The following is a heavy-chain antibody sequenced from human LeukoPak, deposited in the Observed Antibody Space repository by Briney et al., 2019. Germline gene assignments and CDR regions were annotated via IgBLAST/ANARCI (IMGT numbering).Heavy chain of an antibody. CDR1: GFSLSTGGMR. J-gene: IGHJ4*02. Sequence: SGPALVKPTQTLTLTCTFSGFSLSTGGMRVSWIRQPPGKALEWLARIDWDDDKFYSTSLKTRLTISKDTSKNQVVLTMTNMDPVDTATYYCARDAFHCSSTSCYSTIDYWGQGTLVTVSS. CDR3: ARDAFHCSSTSCYSTIDY. CDR2: IDWDDDK. D-gene: IGHD2-2*01. V-gene: IGHV2-70*04.